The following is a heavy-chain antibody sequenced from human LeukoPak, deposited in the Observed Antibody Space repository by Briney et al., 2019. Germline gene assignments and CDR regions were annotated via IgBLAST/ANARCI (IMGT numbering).Heavy chain of an antibody. CDR1: GFTFSSYS. D-gene: IGHD6-13*01. Sequence: GGSLRLSCAASGFTFSSYSMNWVCQAPGKGLEWVSSISSSSSYIYYADSVKGRFTISRDNAKNSLYLQMNSLRAEDTAVYYCAREFPIAAAGTHYWGQGTLVTVSS. V-gene: IGHV3-21*01. CDR3: AREFPIAAAGTHY. J-gene: IGHJ4*02. CDR2: ISSSSSYI.